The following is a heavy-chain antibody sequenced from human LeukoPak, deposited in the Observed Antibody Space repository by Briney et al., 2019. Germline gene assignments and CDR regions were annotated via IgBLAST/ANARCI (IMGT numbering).Heavy chain of an antibody. J-gene: IGHJ5*01. CDR3: VKDPRDTYGTNWFVC. V-gene: IGHV3-23*01. CDR1: GFSFGNYA. CDR2: ISGTGGAT. D-gene: IGHD2-21*01. Sequence: GGSLRLSCVAPGFSFGNYAMSWVRQAPGKGLQWVSQISGTGGATWYAGFARDRFTISRDNSKKTLYLQMSGLRVEDTAMYYCVKDPRDTYGTNWFVCWGEGTLLIVSS.